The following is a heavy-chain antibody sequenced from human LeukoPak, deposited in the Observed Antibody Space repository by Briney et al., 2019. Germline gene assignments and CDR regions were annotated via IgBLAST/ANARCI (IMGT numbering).Heavy chain of an antibody. V-gene: IGHV1-2*02. CDR2: INPNSGGT. Sequence: GASVKVSCKASGYTFTGYYMHWVRQAPGQGLEWMGWINPNSGGTNYAQKFQGRVTMTRDTSISTAYMELSSLRSEDTAVYYCARDYGGNSNWFDPWGQGTLVTVSS. CDR3: ARDYGGNSNWFDP. CDR1: GYTFTGYY. J-gene: IGHJ5*02. D-gene: IGHD4-23*01.